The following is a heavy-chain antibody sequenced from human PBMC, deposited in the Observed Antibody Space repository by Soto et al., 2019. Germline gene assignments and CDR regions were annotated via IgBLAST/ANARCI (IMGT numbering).Heavy chain of an antibody. CDR2: MNANSGNA. J-gene: IGHJ5*02. CDR1: GYTFTSHD. V-gene: IGHV1-8*01. CDR3: ARGSGSGGFDWFDP. D-gene: IGHD5-12*01. Sequence: QVQLVQSGAEVKKPGASVKVSCKASGYTFTSHDINWVRQAPGQGLEWMGWMNANSGNAGYAQIFQGRVSMTRDTXINTAYMELSNLRSDDTAVYFCARGSGSGGFDWFDPWGQGTLVTVSS.